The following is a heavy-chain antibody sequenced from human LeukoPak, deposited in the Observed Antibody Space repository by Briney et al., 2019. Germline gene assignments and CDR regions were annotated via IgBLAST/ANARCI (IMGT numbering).Heavy chain of an antibody. CDR3: ASRGTQYYFDY. V-gene: IGHV4-39*01. Sequence: SETLSLTCTVSGGSISSSSYYWGWIRQPPGKGLEWIGSIYYSGSTYYNPSLKSRVTISVDTSKNQFSLKLSSVTAADTAVYYCASRGTQYYFDYWGQGTLVTVSS. J-gene: IGHJ4*02. CDR1: GGSISSSSYY. D-gene: IGHD1-1*01. CDR2: IYYSGST.